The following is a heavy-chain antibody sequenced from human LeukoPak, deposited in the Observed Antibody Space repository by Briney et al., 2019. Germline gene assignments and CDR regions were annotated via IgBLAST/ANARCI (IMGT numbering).Heavy chain of an antibody. Sequence: SETLSLTCTVSGGSISSGSYYWSWIRQPPGKGLEWIGYIYYSGSTNYNPSLKSRVTISVDTSKNQFSLKLSSVTAADTAVYYCAKTSTGRGYFQYWGQGTLVTVSS. J-gene: IGHJ1*01. D-gene: IGHD6-13*01. CDR2: IYYSGST. CDR3: AKTSTGRGYFQY. V-gene: IGHV4-61*01. CDR1: GGSISSGSYY.